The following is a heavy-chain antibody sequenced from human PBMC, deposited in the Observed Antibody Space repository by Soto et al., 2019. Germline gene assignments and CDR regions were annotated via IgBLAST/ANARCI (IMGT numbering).Heavy chain of an antibody. D-gene: IGHD3-10*01. J-gene: IGHJ3*02. V-gene: IGHV3-21*01. CDR2: ISSSSSYI. CDR3: ARDAGLLWFGELGYDAFDI. CDR1: GFTFSSYS. Sequence: EVQLVESGGGLVKPGGSLRLSCAASGFTFSSYSMNWVRQAPGKGLEWVSSISSSSSYIYYADSVKGRFTISRDNAKNSLYLQMNSLRAEDTAVYYCARDAGLLWFGELGYDAFDIWGKGTMVTVSS.